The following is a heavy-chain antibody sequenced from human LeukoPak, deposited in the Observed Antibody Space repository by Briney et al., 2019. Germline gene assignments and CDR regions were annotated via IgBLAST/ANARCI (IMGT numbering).Heavy chain of an antibody. D-gene: IGHD3-22*01. CDR2: IIPIFGTA. J-gene: IGHJ6*02. V-gene: IGHV1-69*13. Sequence: SVKVSCKASGGTFSSYAISWVRQAPGQGLEWMGGIIPIFGTANYAQKFQGRVTITADESTSTAYMELSSLRSEDTAVYYCARAPMVVVNPDYYYYYGMDVWGQGTTVTVSS. CDR3: ARAPMVVVNPDYYYYYGMDV. CDR1: GGTFSSYA.